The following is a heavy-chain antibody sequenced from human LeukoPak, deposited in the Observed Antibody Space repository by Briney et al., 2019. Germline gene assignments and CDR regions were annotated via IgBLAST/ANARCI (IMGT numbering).Heavy chain of an antibody. CDR3: AKDRESSGWEGYWFDP. D-gene: IGHD6-19*01. J-gene: IGHJ5*02. Sequence: GGSLRLSCAASGFTFSSYAMSWVRQAPGKGLEWVSAFSGTGGSTYYADSVKGRFTISRDNSKNTLYLQMNSLRAEDTAVYYCAKDRESSGWEGYWFDPWGQGTLVTVSS. V-gene: IGHV3-23*01. CDR2: FSGTGGST. CDR1: GFTFSSYA.